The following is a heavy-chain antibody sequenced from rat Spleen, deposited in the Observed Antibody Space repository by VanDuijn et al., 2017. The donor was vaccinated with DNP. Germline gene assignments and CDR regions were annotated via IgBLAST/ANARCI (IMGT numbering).Heavy chain of an antibody. CDR2: ITYVGRIT. J-gene: IGHJ2*01. Sequence: EIQLVESGGGLVQPGRSLKLSCAASGFTFGDYDMAWVRQAPERGLEWVTTITYVGRITYYRDSVKGRFTISRDNSRSTLYLQMDSLRSEDTATYYCARGNYPGINTFDSWGQGVMVTVSS. V-gene: IGHV5-7*01. CDR3: ARGNYPGINTFDS. D-gene: IGHD1-4*01. CDR1: GFTFGDYD.